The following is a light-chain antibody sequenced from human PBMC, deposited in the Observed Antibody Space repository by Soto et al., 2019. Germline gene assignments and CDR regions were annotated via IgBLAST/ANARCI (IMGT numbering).Light chain of an antibody. CDR2: GAS. V-gene: IGKV3-20*01. J-gene: IGKJ1*01. CDR1: QSVSSSY. Sequence: EIVLTQSPGTLSLSPGERATLSCRASQSVSSSYLAWYQQKPGQAPRLLIYGASSRATGIPDRFSGSGSGTDCTLTISRLEPEDFAVYYCQQDGSSSWTFVQGSKVEIK. CDR3: QQDGSSSWT.